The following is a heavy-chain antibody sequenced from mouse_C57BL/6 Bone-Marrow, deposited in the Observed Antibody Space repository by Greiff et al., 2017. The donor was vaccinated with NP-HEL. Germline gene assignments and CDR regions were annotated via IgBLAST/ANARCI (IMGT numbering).Heavy chain of an antibody. CDR2: IYPRSGNT. V-gene: IGHV1-81*01. J-gene: IGHJ2*01. Sequence: QVQLQQSGAELARPGASVKLSCKASGYTFTSYGISWVKQRTGQGLEWIGEIYPRSGNTYYNEKFKGKATLTADKSSSTAYMELRSLTSEDSAVYFCARRDYDVGYFDYWGQGTTLTVSS. CDR1: GYTFTSYG. CDR3: ARRDYDVGYFDY. D-gene: IGHD2-4*01.